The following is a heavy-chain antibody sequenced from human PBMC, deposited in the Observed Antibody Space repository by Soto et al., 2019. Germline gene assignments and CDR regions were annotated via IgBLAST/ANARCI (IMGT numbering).Heavy chain of an antibody. D-gene: IGHD3-10*01. CDR2: IYYSGST. V-gene: IGHV4-59*01. CDR3: ARDRGYYGSGSYYPPED. Sequence: QVQLQESGPGLVKPSETLSLTCSVSGGSISSDFWSWIRQPPGQGLEWIGYIYYSGSTKYNPSLESRVTISVDTSKNQFSLKLSSVTAADTAVYYCARDRGYYGSGSYYPPEDWGQGTLVTVSS. J-gene: IGHJ4*02. CDR1: GGSISSDF.